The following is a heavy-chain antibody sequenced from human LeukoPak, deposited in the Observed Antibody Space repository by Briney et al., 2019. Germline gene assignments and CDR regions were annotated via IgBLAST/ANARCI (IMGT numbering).Heavy chain of an antibody. CDR1: GFTFSSFW. D-gene: IGHD3-10*01. CDR2: ISSDGSST. CDR3: ARGVDYYGSGSYLPYYFDY. Sequence: GGFLRLSCAASGFTFSSFWMHWVRQPPGKGLVWVSRISSDGSSTNYADSVKGRFTISRDNAKNTLYLQMNSLRAEDTAVYYCARGVDYYGSGSYLPYYFDYWGQGTLVTVSS. V-gene: IGHV3-74*01. J-gene: IGHJ4*02.